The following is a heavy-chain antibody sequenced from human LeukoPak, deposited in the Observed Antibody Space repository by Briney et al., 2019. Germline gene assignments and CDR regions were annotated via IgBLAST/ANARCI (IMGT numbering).Heavy chain of an antibody. CDR1: GYSFTSYW. CDR2: IYPGDSDT. D-gene: IGHD7-27*01. V-gene: IGHV5-51*01. CDR3: ARQTYGSTWAFSRPSDAFDI. Sequence: GESLKISCKGSGYSFTSYWIGWVRQMPGKGLEWMGIIYPGDSDTRYSPSFQGQVTISADKSISTAYLQWSSLKASDSAMYYCARQTYGSTWAFSRPSDAFDIWGQGTMVTVSS. J-gene: IGHJ3*02.